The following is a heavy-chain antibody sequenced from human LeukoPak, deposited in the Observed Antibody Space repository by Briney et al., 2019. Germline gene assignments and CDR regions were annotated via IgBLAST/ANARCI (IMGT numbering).Heavy chain of an antibody. Sequence: GGTLRLSCAASGFTFSNYGMRWGRQAPGKGLEWVSAISGSGGSTYYAHSVKGRFTISRDNSKNTLYLQMNSLRAEDTAVYYCAKSGDGRTDYWGQGTVVTVSS. CDR3: AKSGDGRTDY. CDR1: GFTFSNYG. D-gene: IGHD3-10*01. J-gene: IGHJ4*02. V-gene: IGHV3-23*01. CDR2: ISGSGGST.